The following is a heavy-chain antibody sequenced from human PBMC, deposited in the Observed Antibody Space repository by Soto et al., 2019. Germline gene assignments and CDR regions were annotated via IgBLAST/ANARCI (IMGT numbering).Heavy chain of an antibody. J-gene: IGHJ4*02. Sequence: SLKLSCKASGGTFSSYAISWVRQAPRQGLEWMGGIIPIFGTANYAQKFQGRVTITADESTSTAYMELSSLRSEDTAVYYCARYYGSGGYSLGYWGQGTLVTVSS. CDR2: IIPIFGTA. V-gene: IGHV1-69*13. CDR1: GGTFSSYA. CDR3: ARYYGSGGYSLGY. D-gene: IGHD3-10*01.